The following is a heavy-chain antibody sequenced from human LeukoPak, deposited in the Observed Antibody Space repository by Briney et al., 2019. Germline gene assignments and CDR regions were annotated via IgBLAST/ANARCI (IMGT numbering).Heavy chain of an antibody. D-gene: IGHD3-10*01. V-gene: IGHV3-11*01. CDR2: ISSSGSTI. CDR1: GLTFSDYY. CDR3: ARQTPIWFGEAVYFDY. J-gene: IGHJ4*02. Sequence: GGSLRLSCAVSGLTFSDYYMSWIRQAPGKGLEWVSYISSSGSTIYYADSVKGRFTISRDNAKNSLYLQMNSLRAEDTAVYYCARQTPIWFGEAVYFDYWGQGTLVTVSS.